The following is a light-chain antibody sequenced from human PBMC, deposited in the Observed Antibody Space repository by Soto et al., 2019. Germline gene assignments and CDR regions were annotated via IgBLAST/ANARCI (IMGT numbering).Light chain of an antibody. CDR3: QQYNDYST. V-gene: IGKV1-5*01. Sequence: DIQMTQSPSTLSASVGDRVTITCRASQSISGWLAWYQQKPRKAPKLLIYDASRLQSGVPSRFSGSGAGTEFALTITSLQPDDFATYFCQQYNDYSTFGQGTKVE. J-gene: IGKJ1*01. CDR2: DAS. CDR1: QSISGW.